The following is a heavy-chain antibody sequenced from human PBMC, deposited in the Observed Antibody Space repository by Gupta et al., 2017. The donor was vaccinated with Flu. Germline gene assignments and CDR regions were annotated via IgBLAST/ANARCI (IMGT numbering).Heavy chain of an antibody. CDR2: ISSSSSTI. D-gene: IGHD2-15*01. Sequence: EVQLVESGGGLVQPGGSLRLSCAASGFTFSSYSMNWVRQAPGKGLEWVSYISSSSSTIYYADSVKGRFTISRDNAKNSLYLQMNSLRDEDTAVYYCARDRGGRDGYNVLDYWGQGTLVTVSS. J-gene: IGHJ4*02. CDR3: ARDRGGRDGYNVLDY. CDR1: GFTFSSYS. V-gene: IGHV3-48*02.